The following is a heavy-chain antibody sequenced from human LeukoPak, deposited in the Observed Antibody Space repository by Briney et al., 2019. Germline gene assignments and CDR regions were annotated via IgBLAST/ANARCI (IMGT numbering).Heavy chain of an antibody. D-gene: IGHD3-9*01. V-gene: IGHV4-34*01. J-gene: IGHJ4*02. CDR3: ASSGLRYFDWLLGRSEYYFDY. Sequence: ASETLSLTCAVYGGSFSGYYWSWIRQPPGKGLEWIGEINHSGSTNYNPSLKSRVTISVDTSKNQFSLKLSSVTAADTAVYYCASSGLRYFDWLLGRSEYYFDYWGQGTLVTVSS. CDR2: INHSGST. CDR1: GGSFSGYY.